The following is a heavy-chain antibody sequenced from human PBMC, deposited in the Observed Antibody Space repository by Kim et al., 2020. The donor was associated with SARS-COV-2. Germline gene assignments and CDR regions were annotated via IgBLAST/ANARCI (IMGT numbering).Heavy chain of an antibody. Sequence: SVKVSSKASGGTFSSYAISWVRQAAGQGLEWMGRIIPILGIANYAQKFQGRVTITADKSTSTAYMELSSLRSEDTAVYYCARYNYYDSSGSGGYFDYWGQGTLVTVSS. J-gene: IGHJ4*02. D-gene: IGHD3-22*01. CDR3: ARYNYYDSSGSGGYFDY. CDR1: GGTFSSYA. CDR2: IIPILGIA. V-gene: IGHV1-69*04.